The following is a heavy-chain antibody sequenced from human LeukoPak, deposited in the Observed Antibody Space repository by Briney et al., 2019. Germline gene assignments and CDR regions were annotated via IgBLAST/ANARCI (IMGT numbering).Heavy chain of an antibody. CDR2: ISGSGGST. D-gene: IGHD5-18*01. CDR1: GFTFSSYA. V-gene: IGHV3-23*01. CDR3: AKRGYSYGNFDY. Sequence: GGSLRLSCAASGFTFSSYAVSWVRQAPGKGLEWVSAISGSGGSTYYADSVKGRFTISRDNSKNTLYLQMNSLRAEDTAVYYCAKRGYSYGNFDYWGQGTLVTVSS. J-gene: IGHJ4*02.